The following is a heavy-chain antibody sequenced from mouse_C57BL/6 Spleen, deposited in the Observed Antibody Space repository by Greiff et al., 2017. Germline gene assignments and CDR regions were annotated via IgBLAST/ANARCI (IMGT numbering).Heavy chain of an antibody. V-gene: IGHV1-59*01. CDR3: ARGGITTVVASDY. Sequence: QVQLQQPGAELVRPGTSVKLSCKASGYTFTSYWMHWVKQRPGQGLEWIGVIDPSDSYTNYNQKFKGKATLTVDTSSSTAYMQLSSLTSEDSAVYYCARGGITTVVASDYWGQGTTRTVSS. CDR2: IDPSDSYT. D-gene: IGHD1-1*01. J-gene: IGHJ2*01. CDR1: GYTFTSYW.